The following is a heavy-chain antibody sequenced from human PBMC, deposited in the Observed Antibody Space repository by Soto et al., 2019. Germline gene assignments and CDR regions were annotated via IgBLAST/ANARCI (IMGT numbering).Heavy chain of an antibody. CDR3: AHSRCGGDCLRSYSSDHYYGMDV. Sequence: QITLKESGPTLVKPTQTITLTCTFSGFSLNTGGLGVRWIRQPPGNALEWLALIYCVADKLYSPSLKTRLSITKDLSNYQVVLTMTNMDPVDTATYYCAHSRCGGDCLRSYSSDHYYGMDVWGKGTTVTVCS. D-gene: IGHD2-21*02. V-gene: IGHV2-5*02. CDR2: IYCVADK. J-gene: IGHJ6*04. CDR1: GFSLNTGGLG.